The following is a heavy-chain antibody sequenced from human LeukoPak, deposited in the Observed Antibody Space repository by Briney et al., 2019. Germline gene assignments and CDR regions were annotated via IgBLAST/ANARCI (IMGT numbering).Heavy chain of an antibody. CDR1: GLSFSSHG. J-gene: IGHJ6*02. D-gene: IGHD6-19*01. CDR2: IWYDGSKK. CDR3: AKDLGGQWLYYYYGMDV. Sequence: PGRSLRLSCAASGLSFSSHGMHWVRQAPGKGLEWVAVIWYDGSKKYYADSVKGRFTISRDNSKNTLYLQMNSLRAEDTAVYYCAKDLGGQWLYYYYGMDVWGQGTTVTVSS. V-gene: IGHV3-33*06.